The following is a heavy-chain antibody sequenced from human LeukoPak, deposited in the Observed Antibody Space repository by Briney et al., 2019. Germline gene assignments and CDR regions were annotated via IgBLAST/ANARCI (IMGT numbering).Heavy chain of an antibody. J-gene: IGHJ4*02. D-gene: IGHD4/OR15-4a*01. CDR2: IAPSDFES. CDR1: GYKFTDYW. V-gene: IGHV5-51*04. CDR3: YCAPNYLEN. Sequence: GESLKISCQGFGYKFTDYWIGWVRQVPGKGLGCMGFIAPSDFESRYNPSFQAQSTMSVDKPFITSYLHWTTLTASVTALYYCYCAPNYLENWGQGTLVTVSS.